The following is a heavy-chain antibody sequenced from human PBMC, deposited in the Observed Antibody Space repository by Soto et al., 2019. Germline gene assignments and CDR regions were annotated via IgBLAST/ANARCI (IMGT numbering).Heavy chain of an antibody. CDR3: ARDFKKTVVANWRLFDS. Sequence: GGSLRLSCAASGFTFSSYGMHWVRQAPGKGLEWVAVIWYDGSNKYYADSVKGRFTISRDNSKNTLYLQMNSLRAEDTAVYYCARDFKKTVVANWRLFDSWGQGTLVTVSS. CDR1: GFTFSSYG. V-gene: IGHV3-33*01. J-gene: IGHJ4*02. D-gene: IGHD2-15*01. CDR2: IWYDGSNK.